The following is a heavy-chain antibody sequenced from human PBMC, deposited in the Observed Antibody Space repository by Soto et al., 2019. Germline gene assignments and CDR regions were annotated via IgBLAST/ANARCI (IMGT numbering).Heavy chain of an antibody. CDR2: ISWKSGSI. Sequence: GGSLRLSCEASGFTFSRVSMHWVRQGPGKGLEWVAGISWKSGSIGYADSVRGRFTISRDNAKNSLYLQMNSLRPEDTALYYCAKDKVYSNYQYYFASWGQGTLVTVSS. J-gene: IGHJ4*02. CDR1: GFTFSRVS. D-gene: IGHD4-4*01. V-gene: IGHV3-9*01. CDR3: AKDKVYSNYQYYFAS.